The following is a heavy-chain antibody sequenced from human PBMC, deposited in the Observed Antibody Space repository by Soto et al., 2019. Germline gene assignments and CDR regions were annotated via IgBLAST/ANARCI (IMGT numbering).Heavy chain of an antibody. Sequence: EASVKVSCKASGYTFTSYGISWVRQAPGQGLEWMGWISAYNGNTNYAQKLQGRVTMTTDTSTSTAYMELRSLRSDDTAVYYCARQPDPGITMVRGVILDYYGMDVWGQGTTVTVSS. V-gene: IGHV1-18*01. CDR1: GYTFTSYG. D-gene: IGHD3-10*01. CDR2: ISAYNGNT. CDR3: ARQPDPGITMVRGVILDYYGMDV. J-gene: IGHJ6*02.